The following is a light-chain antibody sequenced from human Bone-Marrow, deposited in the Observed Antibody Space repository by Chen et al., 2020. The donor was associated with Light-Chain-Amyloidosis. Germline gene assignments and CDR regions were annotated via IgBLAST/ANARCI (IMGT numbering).Light chain of an antibody. CDR2: GSS. CDR3: QQYGTSPLT. V-gene: IGKV3-20*01. CDR1: QTNSSNY. J-gene: IGKJ4*01. Sequence: EIVLTQSPGTLSLSRGQEANLSCRASQTNSSNYLTWYQQKFGQAPRLLIYGSSSRATGIPDRFTGSGSGTDFTLTISRLEPEDFAMYYCQQYGTSPLTFGGGTKVEIK.